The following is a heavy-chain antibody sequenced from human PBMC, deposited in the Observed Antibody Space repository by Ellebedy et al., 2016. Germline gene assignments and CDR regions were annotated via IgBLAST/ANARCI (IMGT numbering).Heavy chain of an antibody. D-gene: IGHD2-21*01. CDR2: IIPIFGTA. CDR1: GGTFSSYA. J-gene: IGHJ5*02. V-gene: IGHV1-69*13. Sequence: SVKVSCXASGGTFSSYAISWVRQAPGQGLEWMGGIIPIFGTANYAQKFQGRVTITADESTSTAYMELSSLRSEDTAVYYCARDNEAYCGGDCLNWFDPWGQGTLVTVSS. CDR3: ARDNEAYCGGDCLNWFDP.